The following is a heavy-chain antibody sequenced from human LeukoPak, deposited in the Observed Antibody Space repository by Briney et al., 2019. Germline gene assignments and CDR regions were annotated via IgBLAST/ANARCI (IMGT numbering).Heavy chain of an antibody. CDR1: GFTFSSYD. Sequence: GGSLRLSCAASGFTFSSYDMHWVRQAPGKGLEWVAFMQYDGSIKYYADSVKGRFTISRDNSKNTLYLQMNSLRAEDTAVYYCAKVRLGYCSGGSCSRGGTSMDVWGRGTTVTISS. J-gene: IGHJ6*03. CDR2: MQYDGSIK. V-gene: IGHV3-30*02. D-gene: IGHD2-15*01. CDR3: AKVRLGYCSGGSCSRGGTSMDV.